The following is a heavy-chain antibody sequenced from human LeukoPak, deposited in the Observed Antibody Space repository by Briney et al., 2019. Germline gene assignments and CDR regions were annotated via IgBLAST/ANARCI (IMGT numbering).Heavy chain of an antibody. CDR1: GFTFSSYW. V-gene: IGHV3-13*01. Sequence: AGGSLRLSCAASGFTFSSYWMHWVRQATGKGLEWVSAIGTAGDTYYPGSVKGRFTISRENAKNSLYLQMNSLRAGDTAVYYCARVAGSYPYYFDYWGQGTLVTVSS. J-gene: IGHJ4*02. CDR2: IGTAGDT. D-gene: IGHD3-10*01. CDR3: ARVAGSYPYYFDY.